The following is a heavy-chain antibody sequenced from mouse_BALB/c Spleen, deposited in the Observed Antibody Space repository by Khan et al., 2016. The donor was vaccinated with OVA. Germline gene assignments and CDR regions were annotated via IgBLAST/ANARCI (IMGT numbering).Heavy chain of an antibody. D-gene: IGHD1-1*01. CDR3: ASMILYYYGSNFEGYYVDY. J-gene: IGHJ2*01. CDR2: ISYSGDT. CDR1: GYSITSDYA. V-gene: IGHV3-2*02. Sequence: VQLQESGPGLVKPSQSLSLTCTVTGYSITSDYAWNWIRQFPGNKLEWMGYISYSGDTAYNPSLKSRISITRDTSKNPFFLQLNSVPTEDTAPYYCASMILYYYGSNFEGYYVDYWGQGTTLTVSS.